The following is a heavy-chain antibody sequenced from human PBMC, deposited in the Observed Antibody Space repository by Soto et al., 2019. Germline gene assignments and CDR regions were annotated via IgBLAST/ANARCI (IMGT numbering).Heavy chain of an antibody. Sequence: QVQLQESGPGLVKPSETLSLTCTVSGGSVSSYYWSWIRQPAGKGLEWIGRIYTGGSTNYNPSLRRRVTMSVDTSKNQFSLRLTSVTAADTAVYYCARASVGPPGGGSWTMPFDSWGQGTLVTVSS. CDR1: GGSVSSYY. CDR2: IYTGGST. J-gene: IGHJ4*02. V-gene: IGHV4-4*07. D-gene: IGHD2-15*01. CDR3: ARASVGPPGGGSWTMPFDS.